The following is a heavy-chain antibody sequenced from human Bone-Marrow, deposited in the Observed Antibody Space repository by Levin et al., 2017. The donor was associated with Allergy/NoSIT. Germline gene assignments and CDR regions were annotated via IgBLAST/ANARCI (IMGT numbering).Heavy chain of an antibody. V-gene: IGHV3-23*01. CDR1: GFTFNTYA. Sequence: GGSLRLSCVASGFTFNTYAMTWVRQAPGQGLEWVSAISGTGAKIDYADSVKGRFTISRDNSKNTLYLEMNSLTAEAAAPYYCAKGGYSGYDVRPIIAHYYGMDVWGQGTTVSVSS. CDR3: AKGGYSGYDVRPIIAHYYGMDV. CDR2: ISGTGAKI. J-gene: IGHJ6*02. D-gene: IGHD5-12*01.